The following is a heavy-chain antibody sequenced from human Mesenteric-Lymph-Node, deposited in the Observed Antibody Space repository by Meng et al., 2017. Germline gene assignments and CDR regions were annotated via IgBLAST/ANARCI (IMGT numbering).Heavy chain of an antibody. CDR2: ISSSSSYI. Sequence: GESLKISCAASRFTFSSYSMNWVRQAPGNGLEWVSSISSSSSYIYYADSVKGRFTISRDNAKNPLYLQMNSLRAEDTAVYYCARDSGWYAVYFDYWGQGTLVTVSS. J-gene: IGHJ4*02. CDR3: ARDSGWYAVYFDY. CDR1: RFTFSSYS. V-gene: IGHV3-21*01. D-gene: IGHD6-19*01.